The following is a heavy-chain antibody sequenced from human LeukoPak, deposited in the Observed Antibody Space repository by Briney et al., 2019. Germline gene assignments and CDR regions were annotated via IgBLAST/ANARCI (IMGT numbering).Heavy chain of an antibody. D-gene: IGHD1-26*01. Sequence: PGGSLRLSCAASGFTFSSSSISWVRQAPGKGLEWISGISGSGASTYYADSVTGRFTISRDNSRNTLYLQMNSLRGDDTAVYYCAKDVGKWESLHFFDYWGQGTLVTVSS. V-gene: IGHV3-23*01. J-gene: IGHJ4*02. CDR2: ISGSGAST. CDR1: GFTFSSSS. CDR3: AKDVGKWESLHFFDY.